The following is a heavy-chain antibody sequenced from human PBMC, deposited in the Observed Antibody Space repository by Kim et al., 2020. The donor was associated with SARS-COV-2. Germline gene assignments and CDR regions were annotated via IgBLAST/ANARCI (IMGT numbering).Heavy chain of an antibody. CDR3: ASTLYYYDSSDAFDI. D-gene: IGHD3-22*01. CDR2: IYYSGST. V-gene: IGHV4-31*03. CDR1: GGSISSGGYY. J-gene: IGHJ3*02. Sequence: SETLSLTCTVSGGSISSGGYYWSWIRQHPGKGLEWIGYIYYSGSTYYNPSLKSRVTISVDTSKNQFSLKLSSVTAADTAVYYCASTLYYYDSSDAFDIWGQGTMVTVSS.